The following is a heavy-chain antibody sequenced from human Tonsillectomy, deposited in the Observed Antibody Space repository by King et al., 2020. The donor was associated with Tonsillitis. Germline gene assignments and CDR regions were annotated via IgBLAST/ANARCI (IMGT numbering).Heavy chain of an antibody. CDR3: ARAAGFSGYDYDY. Sequence: VQLQQWGAGLLKPSETLSLTCAVYGGSLSGYYWSGIRQPPGKGLEWIGEINHNGSTNYNPSLNNRVTISVDTSKNQFSLKVTSVTAADTAVYYCARAAGFSGYDYDYWGQGTLVTVSS. CDR1: GGSLSGYY. D-gene: IGHD5-12*01. CDR2: INHNGST. V-gene: IGHV4-34*01. J-gene: IGHJ4*02.